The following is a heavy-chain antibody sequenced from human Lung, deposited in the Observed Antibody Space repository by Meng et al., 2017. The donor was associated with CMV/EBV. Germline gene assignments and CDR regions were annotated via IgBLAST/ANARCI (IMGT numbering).Heavy chain of an antibody. CDR3: ARDLGYSSSWYFQYYFDC. Sequence: SXTLSLTCTVSGGSVSSGSYYWSWIRQPPGKGLEWIGYIYYSGSTNYNPSLKSRVTISVDTSKNQFSLKLSSVTAADTALYYCARDLGYSSSWYFQYYFDCWGQGTLVTVSS. CDR1: GGSVSSGSYY. V-gene: IGHV4-61*01. D-gene: IGHD6-13*01. J-gene: IGHJ4*02. CDR2: IYYSGST.